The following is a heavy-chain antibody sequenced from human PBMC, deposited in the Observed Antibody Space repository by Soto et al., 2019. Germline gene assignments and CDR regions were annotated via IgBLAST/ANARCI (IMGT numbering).Heavy chain of an antibody. J-gene: IGHJ6*02. CDR3: ARSQGSSTSLEIYYYYYYGMDG. V-gene: IGHV1-69*01. CDR1: GGTFSSYA. D-gene: IGHD2-2*01. CDR2: IIPISGTA. Sequence: QVQLVQSGAEVKKPGSSVKVSCKASGGTFSSYAISWVRQAPGQGLEWMGGIIPISGTANYAQKFQGRGTITADESTSTAYMELSSLRSDDTAVYYCARSQGSSTSLEIYYYYYYGMDGWGQGTMVTVSS.